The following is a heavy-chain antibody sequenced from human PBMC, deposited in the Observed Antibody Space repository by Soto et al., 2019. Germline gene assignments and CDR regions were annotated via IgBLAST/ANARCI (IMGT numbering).Heavy chain of an antibody. J-gene: IGHJ4*02. Sequence: PSETLSLTCTVSGGSISSGDYYWSWIRQPPGKGLEWIGYIYYSGSTYYNPSLKSRVTISVDTSKNQFSLRLSSVTAADTAVYYCARAPPYYYDTSGSFDYWGQGALVTVSS. CDR2: IYYSGST. CDR3: ARAPPYYYDTSGSFDY. V-gene: IGHV4-30-4*01. CDR1: GGSISSGDYY. D-gene: IGHD3-22*01.